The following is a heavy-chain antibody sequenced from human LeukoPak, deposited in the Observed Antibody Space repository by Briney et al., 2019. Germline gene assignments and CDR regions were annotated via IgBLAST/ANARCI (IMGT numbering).Heavy chain of an antibody. CDR3: ARDSGSGWYGYYYYMDI. CDR1: GYSISSGYY. V-gene: IGHV4-38-2*02. D-gene: IGHD6-19*01. J-gene: IGHJ6*03. CDR2: IYYSGST. Sequence: SETLSLTFTVSGYSISSGYYWGWIRQPPGKGLEWIGSIYYSGSTYYNPSLKSRVTISVDTSKNQFSLKLSSVTAADTAVYYCARDSGSGWYGYYYYMDIWGKGTTVTVSS.